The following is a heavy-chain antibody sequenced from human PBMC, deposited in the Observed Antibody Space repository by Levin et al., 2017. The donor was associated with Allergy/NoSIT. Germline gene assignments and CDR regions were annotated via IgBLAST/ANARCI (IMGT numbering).Heavy chain of an antibody. V-gene: IGHV1-2*06. D-gene: IGHD5-12*01. CDR1: GYTFTDYY. CDR3: ARDQAGSGSDWFYFFYMDV. Sequence: ASVKVSCTASGYTFTDYYMDWVRQAPGQGLEWLGRINPNSGATSSARKFQDRVTMTRDTSTSTVYMELSSLTSDDTAVYYCARDQAGSGSDWFYFFYMDVWGKGTTVTVSS. J-gene: IGHJ6*03. CDR2: INPNSGAT.